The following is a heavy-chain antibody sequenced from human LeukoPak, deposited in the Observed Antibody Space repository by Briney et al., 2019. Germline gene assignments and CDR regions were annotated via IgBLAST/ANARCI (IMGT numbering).Heavy chain of an antibody. CDR2: ISRSSNYI. CDR1: DFTFRTYS. J-gene: IGHJ6*02. V-gene: IGHV3-21*01. D-gene: IGHD3-3*01. Sequence: PGGSLRLSCVVSDFTFRTYSFNWVRQAPGKGLEWVSSISRSSNYIYYADSVKGRFTISRDNAKNSLYLQMNSLRAEDTAVYYFARCGRADIMDYDLCSGYSHNGMDVWGQGTTVTVSS. CDR3: ARCGRADIMDYDLCSGYSHNGMDV.